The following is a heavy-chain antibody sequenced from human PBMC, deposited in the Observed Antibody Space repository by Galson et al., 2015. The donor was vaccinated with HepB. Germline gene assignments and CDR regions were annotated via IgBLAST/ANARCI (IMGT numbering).Heavy chain of an antibody. Sequence: SLRLSCAASGFIFSDYSMNWVRQAPGKGLEWVSSITISSSHKNYADSVKGRFTISRDNAKNSLYLEMNSLRAEDTAVYYCARAPDYDSIGRSDYWGQGTLVTVSS. D-gene: IGHD3-22*01. J-gene: IGHJ4*02. CDR1: GFIFSDYS. CDR2: ITISSSHK. CDR3: ARAPDYDSIGRSDY. V-gene: IGHV3-21*01.